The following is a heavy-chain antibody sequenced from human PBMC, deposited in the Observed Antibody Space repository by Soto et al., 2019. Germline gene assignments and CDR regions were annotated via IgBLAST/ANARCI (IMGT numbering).Heavy chain of an antibody. CDR1: GGSFSGYY. Sequence: PSETLSLTCAVYGGSFSGYYWSWIRQPPGKGLEWIGEINHSGSTNYNPSLKSRVTISVDTSKNQFSLKLSSVTAADTAVYYCARGNLVVPAAYYYYYYYMDVWGKGTTVTVSS. V-gene: IGHV4-34*01. D-gene: IGHD2-2*01. CDR3: ARGNLVVPAAYYYYYYYMDV. CDR2: INHSGST. J-gene: IGHJ6*03.